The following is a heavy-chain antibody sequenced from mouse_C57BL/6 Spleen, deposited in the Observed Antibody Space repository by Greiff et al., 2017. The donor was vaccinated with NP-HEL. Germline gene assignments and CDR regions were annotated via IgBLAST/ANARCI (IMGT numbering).Heavy chain of an antibody. J-gene: IGHJ2*01. D-gene: IGHD2-3*01. CDR3: ARGDGYYFDY. Sequence: QVQLQQSGAELARPGASVKMSCKASGYTFTSYTMHWVKQRPGQGLEWIGYINPSSGYTKYNQKFKDKATLTADKSSSTAYMQLSSLTSENSAVYYCARGDGYYFDYWGQGTTLTVSS. CDR1: GYTFTSYT. CDR2: INPSSGYT. V-gene: IGHV1-4*01.